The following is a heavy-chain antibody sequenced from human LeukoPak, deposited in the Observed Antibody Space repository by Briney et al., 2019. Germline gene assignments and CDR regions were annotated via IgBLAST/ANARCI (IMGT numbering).Heavy chain of an antibody. CDR2: ISPTSDIV. J-gene: IGHJ4*02. D-gene: IGHD6-19*01. Sequence: PGGSLRLSCAVSGFTFSAYSMSWVRQAPGKGLEWVSFISPTSDIVFYAASVKGRFTISRDTAKNSLYLQMNSLRDEDTAVYYCARVRSGWYDDYWGQGTLVTVSS. CDR3: ARVRSGWYDDY. CDR1: GFTFSAYS. V-gene: IGHV3-48*02.